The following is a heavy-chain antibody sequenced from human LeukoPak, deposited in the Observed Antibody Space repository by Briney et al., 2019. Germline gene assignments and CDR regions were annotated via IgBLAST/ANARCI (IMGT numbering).Heavy chain of an antibody. J-gene: IGHJ1*01. CDR1: GSSFTSYW. V-gene: IGHV5-10-1*01. CDR3: AGAGIAVAGNAEYFQH. CDR2: IDPSDSYT. D-gene: IGHD6-19*01. Sequence: GESLKISCKGSGSSFTSYWLSWVRQMPGKGLEWMGRIDPSDSYTNYSPSFQGHVTISADKSISTAYLQWSSLKASDTAMYYCAGAGIAVAGNAEYFQHWGQGTLVTVSS.